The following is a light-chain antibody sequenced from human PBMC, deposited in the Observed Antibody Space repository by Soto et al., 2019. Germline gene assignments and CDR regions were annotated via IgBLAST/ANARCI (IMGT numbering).Light chain of an antibody. CDR1: QSVSSY. Sequence: EIVLTQSPDTLSVSPGERATLSCRASQSVSSYLAWYQQKPGQAPRLLIYDASNRATGIPARFSGSGSGTDFTLTISSLQPEDFATYYCQQTYSTPPTFGQGTKVDIK. CDR3: QQTYSTPPT. CDR2: DAS. V-gene: IGKV3-11*01. J-gene: IGKJ1*01.